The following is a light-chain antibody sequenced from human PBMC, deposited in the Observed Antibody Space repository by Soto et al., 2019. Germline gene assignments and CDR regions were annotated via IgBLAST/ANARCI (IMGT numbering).Light chain of an antibody. J-gene: IGKJ1*01. CDR1: ETINKY. CDR3: QQSNKSPQT. V-gene: IGKV1-39*01. CDR2: TAS. Sequence: DIRMTHSPSSLSASIGDRVTITCRASETINKYLNWYQQKPGKPPKLLIYTASTLPSGVPSRFSRSRPGTNFTLTINSLQPVDFPTHYSQQSNKSPQTFGLGIRV.